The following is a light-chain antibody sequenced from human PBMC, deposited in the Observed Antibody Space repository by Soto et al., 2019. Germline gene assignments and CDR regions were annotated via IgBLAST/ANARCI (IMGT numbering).Light chain of an antibody. CDR3: SSYTTRTTLYV. V-gene: IGLV2-14*01. Sequence: QSALTQRASVSGSPGQSITISCTGTSSDVGSYNYVSWYQLHPGKAPKLMIYEVSNRPSGVSNRFSGSKSGDTASLTISGLQAEDEADYYCSSYTTRTTLYVFGTGTKVTV. CDR1: SSDVGSYNY. CDR2: EVS. J-gene: IGLJ1*01.